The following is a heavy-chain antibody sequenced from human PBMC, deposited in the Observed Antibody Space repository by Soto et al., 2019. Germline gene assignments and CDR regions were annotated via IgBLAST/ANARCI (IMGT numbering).Heavy chain of an antibody. V-gene: IGHV3-48*03. Sequence: GGSLRLSCEASGFTFSSYDMNWVRQAPGKGLEWLSYISGSGRTVYYADSVKGRFTISRDSAKKSLFLQMDSLRAEDTTLYYCARGEDNSGYYYAFDYWGQGTPVTVSS. CDR1: GFTFSSYD. J-gene: IGHJ4*02. CDR2: ISGSGRTV. CDR3: ARGEDNSGYYYAFDY. D-gene: IGHD3-22*01.